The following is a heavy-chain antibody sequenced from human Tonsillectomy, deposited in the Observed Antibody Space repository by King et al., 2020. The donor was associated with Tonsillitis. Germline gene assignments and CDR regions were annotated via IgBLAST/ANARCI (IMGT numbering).Heavy chain of an antibody. D-gene: IGHD6-19*01. J-gene: IGHJ4*02. CDR3: ARHVGYDNGLYELEY. Sequence: QLQESGPRLVKPSETLSLTCTVSGASVSTSSYYWGWIRQTPGRGREWMVSIYYDGSPYYNPSSKSRVTLSLDTSKNQFSLKLFSVTAADTAVYYCARHVGYDNGLYELEYWGQGTLVTVSS. V-gene: IGHV4-39*01. CDR2: IYYDGSP. CDR1: GASVSTSSYY.